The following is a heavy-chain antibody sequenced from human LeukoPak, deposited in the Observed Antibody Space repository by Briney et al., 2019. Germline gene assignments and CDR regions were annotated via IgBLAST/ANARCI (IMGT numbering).Heavy chain of an antibody. Sequence: PGGSLRLSCAASGFTSSSYSMNWVRQAPGKGLEWVSSISSSSTSMYYADSVKGRFTISRDNAKNSLYLQMNSLRAEDTAVYYCSRERGYSYGYSDYWGQGTLVTVSS. D-gene: IGHD5-18*01. V-gene: IGHV3-21*01. CDR2: ISSSSTSM. CDR3: SRERGYSYGYSDY. CDR1: GFTSSSYS. J-gene: IGHJ4*02.